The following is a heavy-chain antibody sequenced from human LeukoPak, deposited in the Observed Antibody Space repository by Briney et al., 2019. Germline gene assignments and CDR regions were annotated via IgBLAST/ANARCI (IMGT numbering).Heavy chain of an antibody. V-gene: IGHV4-59*01. CDR1: GFTFSSYA. J-gene: IGHJ4*02. CDR3: ARDPSGGRGSFDY. CDR2: IYYSGST. D-gene: IGHD3-16*01. Sequence: GSLRLSCAASGFTFSSYAMSWVRQAPGKGLEWIGYIYYSGSTNYNPSLKSRVTISVDTSKNQFSLKLSSVTAADTAVYYCARDPSGGRGSFDYWGQGTLVTVSS.